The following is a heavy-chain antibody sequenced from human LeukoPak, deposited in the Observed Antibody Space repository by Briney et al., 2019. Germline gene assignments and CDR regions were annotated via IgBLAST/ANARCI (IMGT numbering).Heavy chain of an antibody. D-gene: IGHD2-8*01. V-gene: IGHV3-33*01. J-gene: IGHJ6*02. CDR1: GFTFSSYG. CDR2: IWYDGSNK. Sequence: GGSLRLSCAASGFTFSSYGMHWVRQAPGKGLEWVAVIWYDGSNKYYADSVKGRFTISRDNPKNTLYLQMNSLRAEDTAVYYCARGEYCTNGVCYMYYYYGMDVWGQGTTVTVSS. CDR3: ARGEYCTNGVCYMYYYYGMDV.